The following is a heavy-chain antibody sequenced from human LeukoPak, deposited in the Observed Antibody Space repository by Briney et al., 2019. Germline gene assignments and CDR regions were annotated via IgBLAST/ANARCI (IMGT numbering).Heavy chain of an antibody. CDR2: MYHSGST. J-gene: IGHJ6*03. CDR1: GYSITSDYY. CDR3: ARGDCSSTICYSPMDV. V-gene: IGHV4-38-2*02. D-gene: IGHD2-2*01. Sequence: SETLSLTCTVSGYSITSDYYWGWIRQPPGKGLEWIGAMYHSGSTYYNPSLKSRVTISVDTSKNQFSLKLSSVTAADTAVYYCARGDCSSTICYSPMDVWGKGTTVTVSS.